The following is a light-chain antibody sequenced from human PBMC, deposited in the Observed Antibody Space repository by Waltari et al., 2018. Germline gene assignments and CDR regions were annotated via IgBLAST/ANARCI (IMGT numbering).Light chain of an antibody. Sequence: DIQMTQSPSFLSASVGHRVTITCQASQDISNYLNWYQQKPGKAPKLLIYDASNLETGVPSRFSGSGSGTDFTFTISSLQPEDIATYYCQQYDSLPYTFGQGTKLEI. CDR3: QQYDSLPYT. CDR1: QDISNY. J-gene: IGKJ2*01. CDR2: DAS. V-gene: IGKV1-33*01.